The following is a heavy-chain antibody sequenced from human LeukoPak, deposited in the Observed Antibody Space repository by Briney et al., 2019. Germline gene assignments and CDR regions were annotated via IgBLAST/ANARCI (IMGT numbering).Heavy chain of an antibody. CDR3: AREGELGLIDY. J-gene: IGHJ4*02. CDR2: ISGSGGST. CDR1: GFTFSSYA. Sequence: GGSLRLSCAASGFTFSSYAMSWVRQAPGKGLEWVSAISGSGGSTYYADSVKGRFTISRDNAKNSLYLQMNSLRAEDTAVYYCAREGELGLIDYWGQGTLVTVSS. V-gene: IGHV3-23*01. D-gene: IGHD1-26*01.